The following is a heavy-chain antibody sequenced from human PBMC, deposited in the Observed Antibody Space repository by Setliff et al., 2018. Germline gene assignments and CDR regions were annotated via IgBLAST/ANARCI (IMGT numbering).Heavy chain of an antibody. V-gene: IGHV1-2*06. CDR3: VRQDILTSYYMFDY. D-gene: IGHD3-9*01. CDR2: FHPYSGHT. J-gene: IGHJ4*02. CDR1: GSTVTESS. Sequence: ASVKVSCKVSGSTVTESSMHWVRQAPGKGLEWMGRFHPYSGHTNYAQNFQGRVTMTMDASITTVYMELSRLTSDDTAVYYCVRQDILTSYYMFDYWGQGTLVTVSS.